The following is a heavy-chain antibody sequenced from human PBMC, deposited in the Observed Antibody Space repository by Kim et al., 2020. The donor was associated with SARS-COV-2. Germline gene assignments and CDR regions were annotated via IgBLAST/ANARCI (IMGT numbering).Heavy chain of an antibody. Sequence: SETLSLTCTVSGGSISSYYWSWIRQHPGKGLEWIGYIYYSGSINYNPSLKSRVTISVDTSKNQFSLKLSSVTAADTAVYYCAREGYYDSSGYYHHDAFDIWGQGTMVTVSS. D-gene: IGHD3-22*01. CDR2: IYYSGSI. V-gene: IGHV4-59*01. J-gene: IGHJ3*02. CDR3: AREGYYDSSGYYHHDAFDI. CDR1: GGSISSYY.